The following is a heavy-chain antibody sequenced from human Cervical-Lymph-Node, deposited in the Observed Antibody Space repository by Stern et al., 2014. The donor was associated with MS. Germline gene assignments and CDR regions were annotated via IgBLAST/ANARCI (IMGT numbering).Heavy chain of an antibody. CDR1: GYTFTNYN. Sequence: DQLVESGAEVKKPGASVKVSCKASGYTFTNYNIDWVRQATGQGLEWMGWMNPNSGNNGYAQRFQGRVTMTRDTSTSTAYMELSSLKAEDTAVYYCARVRFYGSGIYYALGDGMDVWGQGTTVTVSS. CDR3: ARVRFYGSGIYYALGDGMDV. J-gene: IGHJ6*02. V-gene: IGHV1-8*01. D-gene: IGHD3-10*01. CDR2: MNPNSGNN.